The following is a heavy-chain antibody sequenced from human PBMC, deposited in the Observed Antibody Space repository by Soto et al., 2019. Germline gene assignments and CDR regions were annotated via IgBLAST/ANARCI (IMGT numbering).Heavy chain of an antibody. CDR2: IYYRGST. CDR3: ARDGREASGMDV. V-gene: IGHV4-59*11. D-gene: IGHD1-26*01. Sequence: SETLSLTCTVSGGTISSHYWSWVRQAPGKGLEWIGHIYYRGSTNYNPSLRSRSTISVDTSKNQFSLKLNSVTTADAAVYYCARDGREASGMDVWGQGTKVTVSS. J-gene: IGHJ6*02. CDR1: GGTISSHY.